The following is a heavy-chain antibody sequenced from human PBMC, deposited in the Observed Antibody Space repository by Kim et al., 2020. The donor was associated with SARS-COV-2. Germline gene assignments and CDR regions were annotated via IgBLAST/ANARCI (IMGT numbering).Heavy chain of an antibody. J-gene: IGHJ2*01. CDR3: ATESPGNGYFAL. CDR2: VSTYNGNT. Sequence: ASVKVSCKASGYTFTNYGIYWVRQAPGQGLEWMGWVSTYNGNTHYAQKFQGRVTMTTDTSTTTVYMELRSLTSDDTAVYYCATESPGNGYFALWGRGTLVTVFS. CDR1: GYTFTNYG. V-gene: IGHV1-18*04. D-gene: IGHD2-8*01.